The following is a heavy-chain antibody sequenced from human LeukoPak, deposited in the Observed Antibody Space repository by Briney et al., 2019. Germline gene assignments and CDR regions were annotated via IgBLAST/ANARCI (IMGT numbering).Heavy chain of an antibody. D-gene: IGHD2-21*02. CDR1: GFTLSSYE. J-gene: IGHJ4*02. V-gene: IGHV3-49*03. Sequence: GGSLRLSCTASGFTLSSYEMSWIRQAPGKGLEWVGFIRSKVYGGTTEYAASVKGRFIISRDESKSIASLQMNSLKIEDTAVYYCARVRVAYCGGDCYSDYWGQGTLVTVSS. CDR2: IRSKVYGGTT. CDR3: ARVRVAYCGGDCYSDY.